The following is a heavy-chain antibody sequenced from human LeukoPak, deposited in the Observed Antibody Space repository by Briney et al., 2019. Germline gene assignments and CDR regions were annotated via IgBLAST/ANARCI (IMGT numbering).Heavy chain of an antibody. CDR1: GGSFSGYY. CDR3: ARGRDREMATDY. D-gene: IGHD5-12*01. Sequence: PSETLSLTCAVYGGSFSGYYWSWIRQPPGKGLEWIGEINHSGSTNYNPSLKSRVTISVDTSKNQFSLQLNSVTPEDTAVYYCARGRDREMATDYWGQGTLVTVSS. V-gene: IGHV4-34*01. J-gene: IGHJ4*02. CDR2: INHSGST.